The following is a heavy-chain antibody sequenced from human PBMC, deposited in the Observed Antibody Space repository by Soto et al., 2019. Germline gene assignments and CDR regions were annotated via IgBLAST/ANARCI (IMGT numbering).Heavy chain of an antibody. CDR2: ISGSGGST. CDR1: GFTFSSYA. D-gene: IGHD6-13*01. V-gene: IGHV3-23*01. Sequence: GESLKISCAASGFTFSSYAMSWVRQAPGKGLEWVSAISGSGGSTYYADSVKGRFTISRDNSKNTLYLQMNSLRAEDTAVYYCAKVGYSSSWYSFDIWGQGTMVTVSS. CDR3: AKVGYSSSWYSFDI. J-gene: IGHJ3*02.